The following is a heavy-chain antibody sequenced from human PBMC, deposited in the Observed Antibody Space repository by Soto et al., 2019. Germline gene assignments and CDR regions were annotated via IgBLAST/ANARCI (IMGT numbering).Heavy chain of an antibody. CDR2: IIPMLGIR. CDR3: TIGSWSGEVFDI. Sequence: QVQLVQSGAEVKKPGSSMKVSCKDSGGTFSTYSMFWVRQAPGQGLEWVGRIIPMLGIRNYAQRFQDRVTITADKSTATAHMELSSLRSEDTALYYCTIGSWSGEVFDIWGQGTMVTVSS. CDR1: GGTFSTYS. J-gene: IGHJ3*02. D-gene: IGHD2-21*01. V-gene: IGHV1-69*02.